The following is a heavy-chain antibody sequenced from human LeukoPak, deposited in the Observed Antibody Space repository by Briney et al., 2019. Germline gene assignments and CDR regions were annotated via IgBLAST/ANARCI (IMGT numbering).Heavy chain of an antibody. D-gene: IGHD5-18*01. CDR2: IPDSGST. CDR1: GGSISSYY. CDR3: ARDNEYSYGHLDY. J-gene: IGHJ4*02. V-gene: IGHV4-59*01. Sequence: SETLSLTCTVSGGSISSYYWSWIRQPLGRGLEWIGYIPDSGSTNYNPSLKSRVTISVDTSKNQFSLKLNSVTAADTAVYYCARDNEYSYGHLDYWGQGILVTVSS.